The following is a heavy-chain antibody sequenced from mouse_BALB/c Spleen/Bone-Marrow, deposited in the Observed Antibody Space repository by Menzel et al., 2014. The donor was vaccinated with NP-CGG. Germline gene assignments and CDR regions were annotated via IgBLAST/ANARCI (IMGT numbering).Heavy chain of an antibody. CDR2: IRNKANGYTT. CDR3: ARDMGGSPFDY. Sequence: EVQLQESGGGLVQPGGSLRLSCATSGFTFTDYYMNWVRQPPGKALEWLGFIRNKANGYTTEYSASVKGRFTISRDNSQSILYLQMNTLRVEDSATYYCARDMGGSPFDYWGQGTTLTVSS. V-gene: IGHV7-3*02. J-gene: IGHJ2*01. D-gene: IGHD4-1*01. CDR1: GFTFTDYY.